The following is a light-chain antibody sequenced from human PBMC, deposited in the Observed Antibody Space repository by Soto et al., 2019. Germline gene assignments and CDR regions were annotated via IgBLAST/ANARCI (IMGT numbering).Light chain of an antibody. CDR3: QQRSNCL. CDR2: GAS. V-gene: IGKV3-15*01. Sequence: MTQSPSTLSASPGERATLSCRASQSVSSNLAWFQQKPGQAPRLLIYGASTRATGIPARFSGSGSGTEFTLTISSLEPEDFAVYYCQQRSNCLFGQGTRLEI. CDR1: QSVSSN. J-gene: IGKJ5*01.